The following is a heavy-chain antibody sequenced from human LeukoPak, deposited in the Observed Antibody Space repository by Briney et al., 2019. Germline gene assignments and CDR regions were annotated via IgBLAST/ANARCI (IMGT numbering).Heavy chain of an antibody. Sequence: SETLSLTCTVSGGSISSSSYYWCWIRQPPGKGLEWIGSIYYSGSTYYNPSLKSRVTILVDTSKNQFSLKLSSVTAADTAVYYCARDPGSGGGYYDFWSGYYSDWFDPWGQGTLVTVSS. J-gene: IGHJ5*02. D-gene: IGHD3-3*01. CDR3: ARDPGSGGGYYDFWSGYYSDWFDP. CDR1: GGSISSSSYY. CDR2: IYYSGST. V-gene: IGHV4-39*07.